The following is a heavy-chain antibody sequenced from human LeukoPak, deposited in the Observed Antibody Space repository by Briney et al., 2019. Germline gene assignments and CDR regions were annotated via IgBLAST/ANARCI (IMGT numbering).Heavy chain of an antibody. V-gene: IGHV4-59*08. D-gene: IGHD5-18*01. CDR3: ARGYSYGAYFDY. J-gene: IGHJ4*02. Sequence: SETLSLTCTVSGGSISGYYWNWIRQTPGKGLEWIGYVYSSGTTEYNAALKRRVTISVDTSKNQFSLKMNSVTAADTAVYYCARGYSYGAYFDYWGQGTLVTVSS. CDR2: VYSSGTT. CDR1: GGSISGYY.